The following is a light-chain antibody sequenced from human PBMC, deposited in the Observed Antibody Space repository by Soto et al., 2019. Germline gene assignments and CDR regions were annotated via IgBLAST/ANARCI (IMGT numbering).Light chain of an antibody. CDR2: GAS. CDR1: QSVSSN. CDR3: QQYNSWPLT. Sequence: EIVVTQSPATLSVSPGERATLSCRASQSVSSNFAWYQQKPGQAPRLLIYGASSRATGIPDRFSGSGSGTDFTLTISRLEPEDFAVYYCQQYNSWPLTFGGGTKVDIK. J-gene: IGKJ4*01. V-gene: IGKV3D-15*01.